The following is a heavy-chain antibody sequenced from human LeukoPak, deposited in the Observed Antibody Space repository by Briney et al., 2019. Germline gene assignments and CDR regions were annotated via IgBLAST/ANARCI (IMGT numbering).Heavy chain of an antibody. CDR1: GFTFSDYY. CDR3: ARDLVGEAFDI. V-gene: IGHV3-11*04. Sequence: GGSLRLSCAASGFTFSDYYMSWIRQAPGKGLEWVSYISSSGSTIYYADSVKGRFTTSRDNAKNSLYLQMNSLRAEDTAMYYCARDLVGEAFDIWGQGTMVTVSS. D-gene: IGHD3-16*01. CDR2: ISSSGSTI. J-gene: IGHJ3*02.